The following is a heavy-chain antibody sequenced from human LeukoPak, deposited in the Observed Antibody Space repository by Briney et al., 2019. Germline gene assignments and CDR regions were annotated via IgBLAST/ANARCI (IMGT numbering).Heavy chain of an antibody. D-gene: IGHD7-27*01. J-gene: IGHJ4*02. CDR1: GFTFSSYA. V-gene: IGHV3-23*01. Sequence: GGSLRLSCSASGFTFSSYAMTWVRQAPGKGLEWVSTVSSSDSSSYYADSVKGRFTISRDNAKKSLYLQMNNLRAEDTGVYYCAREDWGPDYWGQGTLVTVSS. CDR2: VSSSDSSS. CDR3: AREDWGPDY.